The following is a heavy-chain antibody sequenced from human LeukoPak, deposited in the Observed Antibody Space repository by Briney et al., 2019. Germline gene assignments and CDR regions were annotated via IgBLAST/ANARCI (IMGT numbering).Heavy chain of an antibody. J-gene: IGHJ5*02. D-gene: IGHD1-26*01. CDR2: INHSGST. CDR3: ASRRGATRT. V-gene: IGHV4-34*01. Sequence: LETLSLTCAVYGGSFSGYYWSWIRQPPGKGLEWIGEINHSGSTNYNPSLKSRVTISVDTSKNQFSLKLSSVTAADTAVYYCASRRGATRTWGQGTLVTVSS. CDR1: GGSFSGYY.